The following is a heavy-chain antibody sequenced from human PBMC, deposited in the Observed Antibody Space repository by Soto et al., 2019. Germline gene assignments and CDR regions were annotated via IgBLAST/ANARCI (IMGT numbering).Heavy chain of an antibody. D-gene: IGHD2-21*02. CDR2: IYWDDDK. CDR3: VQSRCGGDCLQSYSSHSYYGLDV. V-gene: IGHV2-5*02. Sequence: QITLKESGPTLVKPTQTLTPTCTFSGLSLSTTGVGVGWIRQPPGKALEWLALIYWDDDKRYSPSLKSRLTITXDXSXNXXVLTMTNMDPVDTATYYCVQSRCGGDCLQSYSSHSYYGLDVWGQGTTVTVSS. CDR1: GLSLSTTGVG. J-gene: IGHJ6*02.